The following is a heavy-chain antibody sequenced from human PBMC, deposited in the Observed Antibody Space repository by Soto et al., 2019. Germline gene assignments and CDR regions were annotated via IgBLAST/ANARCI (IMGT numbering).Heavy chain of an antibody. V-gene: IGHV3-23*01. J-gene: IGHJ4*02. CDR3: AGPGLPEY. Sequence: PXGSLRLSCAASGFTFSTYPMNWVRQAPGKGLEWVSAISGSGGSTYYADSVKGRFTISRENSKNTLYLQMNSLRVEDTAIYFCAGPGLPEYWGQGTLVTVYS. CDR1: GFTFSTYP. CDR2: ISGSGGST. D-gene: IGHD3-10*01.